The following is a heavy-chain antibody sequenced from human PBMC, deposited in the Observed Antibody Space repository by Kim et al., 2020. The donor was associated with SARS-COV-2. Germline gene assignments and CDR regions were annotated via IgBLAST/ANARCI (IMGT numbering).Heavy chain of an antibody. CDR2: IYHSGST. J-gene: IGHJ4*02. Sequence: SETLSLTCTVSGYSMSSGYYWGWIRQPPGKGLEWIGSIYHSGSTYYNPSLKSRVTISVDTSKNQFSLKLSSVTAADTAVYYCARVWSFTVTTSGYFDYWGQGTLVTVSS. V-gene: IGHV4-38-2*02. CDR1: GYSMSSGYY. D-gene: IGHD4-17*01. CDR3: ARVWSFTVTTSGYFDY.